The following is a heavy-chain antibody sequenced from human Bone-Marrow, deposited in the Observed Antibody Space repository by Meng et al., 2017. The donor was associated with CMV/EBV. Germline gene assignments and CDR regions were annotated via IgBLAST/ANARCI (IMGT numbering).Heavy chain of an antibody. Sequence: GESLKISCAASGFTFSSYWMHWVRQAPGKGLVWVSRINSDGSSTSYADSVKGRFTISRDNAKNTLYLQMNSLRAEDTAVYYCARGYGLSIAARPDFDYWGQGTPVTVPS. CDR3: ARGYGLSIAARPDFDY. CDR1: GFTFSSYW. CDR2: INSDGSST. V-gene: IGHV3-74*01. J-gene: IGHJ4*02. D-gene: IGHD6-6*01.